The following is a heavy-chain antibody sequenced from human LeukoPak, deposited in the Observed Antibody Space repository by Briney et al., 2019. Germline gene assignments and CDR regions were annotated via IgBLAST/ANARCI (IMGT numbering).Heavy chain of an antibody. D-gene: IGHD4-17*01. Sequence: SETLSLTCSVSGGSISSYYWSWIRQPAGKGLEWIGRIYTSGSTNYNPSLKSRVTISLDTSKNQFSLNVSSVTAADTSVYYCARRRRIYGDYFVRAFDIWGQGTMVTVSS. CDR3: ARRRRIYGDYFVRAFDI. CDR2: IYTSGST. V-gene: IGHV4-4*07. CDR1: GGSISSYY. J-gene: IGHJ3*02.